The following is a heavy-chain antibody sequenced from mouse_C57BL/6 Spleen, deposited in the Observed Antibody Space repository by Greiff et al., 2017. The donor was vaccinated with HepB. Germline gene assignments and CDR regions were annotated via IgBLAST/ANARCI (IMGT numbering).Heavy chain of an antibody. D-gene: IGHD2-2*01. J-gene: IGHJ2*01. CDR3: ARSYGYSYFDD. Sequence: EVKLQESGPGLAKPSQTLSLTCSVTGYSITSDSWNWIRKFPGNKLEYMGYISYSGSTYYNPSLKSRISITRDTSKNQYYLQLNSVTTEDTATYYCARSYGYSYFDDWGQGTTLTVAS. V-gene: IGHV3-8*01. CDR1: GYSITSDS. CDR2: ISYSGST.